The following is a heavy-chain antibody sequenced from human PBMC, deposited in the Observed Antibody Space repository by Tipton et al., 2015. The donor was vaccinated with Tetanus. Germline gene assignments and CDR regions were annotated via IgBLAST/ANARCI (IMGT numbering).Heavy chain of an antibody. CDR1: GGSFSGYY. J-gene: IGHJ4*02. CDR3: ARGPDMTTVSAGPFDY. V-gene: IGHV4-34*01. D-gene: IGHD4-17*01. Sequence: TLSLTCAVYGGSFSGYYWSWIRQPPGKGLEWIGEINHSGSTNYNPSLKSRVTISVDTSKNQFSLKLSSVTAADTAVYYCARGPDMTTVSAGPFDYWGQGTLVTVSS. CDR2: INHSGST.